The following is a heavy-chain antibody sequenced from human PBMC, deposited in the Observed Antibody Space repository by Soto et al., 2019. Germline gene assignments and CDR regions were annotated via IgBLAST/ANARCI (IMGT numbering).Heavy chain of an antibody. CDR3: ARAPIWFGELFFAFDI. D-gene: IGHD3-10*01. V-gene: IGHV3-30*03. Sequence: GGSLRLSCAASGFTFSSYGMHWVRQAPGKGLEWVAVISYDGSNKYYADSVKGRFTISRDNSKNTLYLQMNSLRAEDTAVYYCARAPIWFGELFFAFDIWGQGTMVTVSS. CDR2: ISYDGSNK. J-gene: IGHJ3*02. CDR1: GFTFSSYG.